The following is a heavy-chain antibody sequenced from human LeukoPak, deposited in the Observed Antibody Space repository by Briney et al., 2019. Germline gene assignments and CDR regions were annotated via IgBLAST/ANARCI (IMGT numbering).Heavy chain of an antibody. J-gene: IGHJ4*02. D-gene: IGHD5-24*01. CDR1: GGSISSYY. V-gene: IGHV4-59*08. CDR2: IYYSGST. CDR3: ARHDEMASPTAIDY. Sequence: SETLSLTCTVSGGSISSYYWSWIRQPPGKGLEWIGYIYYSGSTNYNPSLKSRVTISVDTSKNQFSLKLSSVTAADTAVYYCARHDEMASPTAIDYWGQGTLVTVSS.